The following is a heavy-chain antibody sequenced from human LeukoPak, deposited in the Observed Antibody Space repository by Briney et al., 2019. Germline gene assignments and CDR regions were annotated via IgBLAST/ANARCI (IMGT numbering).Heavy chain of an antibody. J-gene: IGHJ4*02. V-gene: IGHV5-10-1*01. CDR3: ARLGGGLRYFDWLPNPLDY. CDR1: GYSFLSYW. CDR2: IDPSDSYT. D-gene: IGHD3-9*01. Sequence: GESLKISCKGSGYSFLSYWIIWVRQMPGKGLEWMGRIDPSDSYTNYSPSFQGHVTISADKSISTAYLQWSSLKASDTAMYYCARLGGGLRYFDWLPNPLDYWGQGTLVTVSS.